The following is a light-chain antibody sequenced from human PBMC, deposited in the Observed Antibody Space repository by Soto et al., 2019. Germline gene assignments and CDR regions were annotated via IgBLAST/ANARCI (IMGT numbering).Light chain of an antibody. CDR1: QGISTY. CDR2: AAS. CDR3: QQFAISTT. V-gene: IGKV1-39*01. J-gene: IGKJ1*01. Sequence: DIQMTQSPSSLSASVGDRVTITCRASQGISTYLNWYLQKPGKAPKLLIYAASSLQSGVPSRFSGSGSETDFTLTISSLQPEDFATYYCQQFAISTTFGQGTKVEVK.